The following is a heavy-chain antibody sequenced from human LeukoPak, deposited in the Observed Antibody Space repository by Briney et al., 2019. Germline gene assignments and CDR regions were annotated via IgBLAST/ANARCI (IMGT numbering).Heavy chain of an antibody. J-gene: IGHJ5*02. CDR3: GRGSSSTSPGNWCDH. D-gene: IGHD2-2*01. CDR1: GYTFTGYY. V-gene: IGHV1-2*02. CDR2: INPDSGGT. Sequence: ASVKVSCKASGYTFTGYYMHWVRQAPGQGLEWMGWINPDSGGTNSAQKFQGRVTMTRDTSISTAYMELSRLRSDDTAVYYCGRGSSSTSPGNWCDHWGQGTLVTVSS.